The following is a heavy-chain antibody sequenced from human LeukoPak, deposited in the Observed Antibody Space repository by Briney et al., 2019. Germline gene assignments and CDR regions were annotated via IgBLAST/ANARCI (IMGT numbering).Heavy chain of an antibody. D-gene: IGHD2-2*01. V-gene: IGHV3-7*01. Sequence: GGSLRLSCAASRFVFGAYWMTWVRRAPGKGLEWVASINQDGSEEYYVDSMRGRFTISRDNTKNSVYLQMNSLRAEDTAVYYCARVMGRYCSSTSCYVDYWGQGTLVTVSS. CDR2: INQDGSEE. CDR3: ARVMGRYCSSTSCYVDY. J-gene: IGHJ4*02. CDR1: RFVFGAYW.